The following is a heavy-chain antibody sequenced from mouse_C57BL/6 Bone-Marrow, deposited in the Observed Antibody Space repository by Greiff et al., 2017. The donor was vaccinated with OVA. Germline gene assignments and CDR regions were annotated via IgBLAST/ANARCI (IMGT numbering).Heavy chain of an antibody. CDR2: IYPGDGDT. D-gene: IGHD1-1*01. V-gene: IGHV1-82*01. Sequence: VNVVESGPELVKPGASVKISCKASGYAFSSSWMNWVKQRPGKGLEWIGRIYPGDGDTNYNGKFKGKATLTADKSSSTAYMQLSSLTSEDSAVYFCARSYYYGSSYGYWGQGTTLTVSS. CDR3: ARSYYYGSSYGY. CDR1: GYAFSSSW. J-gene: IGHJ2*01.